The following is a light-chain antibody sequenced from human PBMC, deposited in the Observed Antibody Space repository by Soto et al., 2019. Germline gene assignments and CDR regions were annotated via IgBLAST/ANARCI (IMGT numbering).Light chain of an antibody. Sequence: IVMTQSPATLSVSPGERATLSFSGSQSVSSNYLAWYQQKPGQAPRLLIYGASSRATGIPDRFSGSGSGTDFTLTIRRLEPEDFAVYYCQQYGSSYPWTFGQGTKVDI. CDR3: QQYGSSYPWT. J-gene: IGKJ1*01. CDR2: GAS. V-gene: IGKV3-20*01. CDR1: QSVSSNY.